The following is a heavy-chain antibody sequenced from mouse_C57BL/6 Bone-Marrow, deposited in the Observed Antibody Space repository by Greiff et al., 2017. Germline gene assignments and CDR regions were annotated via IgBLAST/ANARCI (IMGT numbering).Heavy chain of an antibody. J-gene: IGHJ3*01. V-gene: IGHV1-72*01. CDR3: ARWGLRGAY. CDR1: GYTFTSYW. CDR2: IDPNSGGT. D-gene: IGHD3-2*02. Sequence: QVQLQQPGAELVQPGASVKLSCKASGYTFTSYWMHWVKQRPGRGLEWIGRIDPNSGGTRYNEKFKSKATLTVDKPSSTAYMQLSSLTSEDSAVYYCARWGLRGAYWGQGTLVTVSA.